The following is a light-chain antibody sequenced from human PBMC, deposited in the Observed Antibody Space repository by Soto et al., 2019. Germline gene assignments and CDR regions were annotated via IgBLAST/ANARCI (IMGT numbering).Light chain of an antibody. CDR2: DNN. V-gene: IGLV1-51*01. Sequence: QSVLTQPPSVSAAPGQKVTISCSGSSSNIGNNYVSWYQHLPGTAPKLLIYDNNKRPSGIPDRFSGSKSGTSATLGITGLQTGDEADYYCGTWDSSLSVYVFGTGTKV. CDR3: GTWDSSLSVYV. J-gene: IGLJ1*01. CDR1: SSNIGNNY.